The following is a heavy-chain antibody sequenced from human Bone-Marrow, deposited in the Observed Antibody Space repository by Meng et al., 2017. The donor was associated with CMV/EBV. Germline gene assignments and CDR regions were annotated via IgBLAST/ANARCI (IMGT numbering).Heavy chain of an antibody. CDR1: GFTFRTYS. J-gene: IGHJ6*02. V-gene: IGHV3-21*01. CDR3: ARDLAYYYDSSGYYGMDV. D-gene: IGHD3-22*01. Sequence: GESLKISCDASGFTFRTYSMNWVRQAPGKGLEWVSSISSSSTYTHYADSVKGRFTISRDNAKNSLYLQMNSLRAEDTAVYYCARDLAYYYDSSGYYGMDVWGQGTTVTVSS. CDR2: ISSSSTYT.